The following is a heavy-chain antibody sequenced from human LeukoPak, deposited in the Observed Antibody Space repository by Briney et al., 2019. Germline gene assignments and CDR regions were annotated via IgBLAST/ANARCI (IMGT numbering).Heavy chain of an antibody. J-gene: IGHJ6*03. Sequence: WGPLRLSCAASGFTFNNYNMNWVRQAPGRALECVSSITSSGTYIFYADSVKGRFTISRDNAKNSLYLQMNSLGPEDTAVYYCARDPYSGNYGNYYYYYMDVWGKGTTVTISS. CDR3: ARDPYSGNYGNYYYYYMDV. CDR2: ITSSGTYI. V-gene: IGHV3-21*01. D-gene: IGHD1-26*01. CDR1: GFTFNNYN.